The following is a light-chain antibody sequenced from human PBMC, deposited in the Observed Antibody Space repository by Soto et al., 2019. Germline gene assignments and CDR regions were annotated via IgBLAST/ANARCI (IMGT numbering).Light chain of an antibody. CDR1: SSDVGGYNY. Sequence: SALTQPASVSGSPGQSITISCTGTSSDVGGYNYVSWYQQLPGKAPKVMIYDVSSRPSGVSNRFSGSKSGNTASLTISGLQAEDEADYFCSSYRSRSTQVFGTGTKLTVL. CDR2: DVS. J-gene: IGLJ1*01. V-gene: IGLV2-14*01. CDR3: SSYRSRSTQV.